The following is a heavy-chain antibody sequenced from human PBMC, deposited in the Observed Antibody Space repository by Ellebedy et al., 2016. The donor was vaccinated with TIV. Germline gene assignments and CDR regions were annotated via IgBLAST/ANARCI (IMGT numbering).Heavy chain of an antibody. CDR3: ARGPAGYNAGKHDF. CDR2: IKYDLSQT. V-gene: IGHV3-7*01. CDR1: GFTSSSYW. J-gene: IGHJ4*02. D-gene: IGHD1-14*01. Sequence: LSLTCAASGFTSSSYWLSWLRPAPAEGLAWVANIKYDLSQTYYLDSVKGRFTISRDNAKNSLYLHMNSLRAEDTALYYCARGPAGYNAGKHDFWGQGTLVVVSS.